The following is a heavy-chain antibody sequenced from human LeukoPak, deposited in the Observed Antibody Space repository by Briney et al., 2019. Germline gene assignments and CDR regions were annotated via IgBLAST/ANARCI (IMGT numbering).Heavy chain of an antibody. CDR2: ISSNGGST. Sequence: GRSLRLSCAASGFTFSSYAMHWVRQAPGKGLEYVSAISSNGGSTYYANSVKGRFTISRDNSKNTLYLQMGSLRAEDMAVYYCARAYCGGDCYVGFFDYCGQGTLVTVSS. CDR1: GFTFSSYA. J-gene: IGHJ4*02. D-gene: IGHD2-21*02. CDR3: ARAYCGGDCYVGFFDY. V-gene: IGHV3-64*01.